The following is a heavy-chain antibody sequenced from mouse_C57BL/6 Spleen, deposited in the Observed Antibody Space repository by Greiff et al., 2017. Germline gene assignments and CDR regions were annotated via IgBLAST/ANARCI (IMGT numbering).Heavy chain of an antibody. Sequence: QVQLQQPGAELVMPGASVKLSCKASGYTFTSYWMHWVKQRPGQGLEWIGEIDPSDSYTNYNQKFKGKSTLTVDKSSSTAYMQLSSLTSEDSAVYYGARLDSSGTGFAYWGQGTLVTVSA. D-gene: IGHD3-2*02. CDR1: GYTFTSYW. CDR2: IDPSDSYT. V-gene: IGHV1-69*01. CDR3: ARLDSSGTGFAY. J-gene: IGHJ3*01.